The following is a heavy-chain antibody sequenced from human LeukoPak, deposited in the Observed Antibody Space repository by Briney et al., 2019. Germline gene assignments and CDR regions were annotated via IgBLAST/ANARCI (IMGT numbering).Heavy chain of an antibody. CDR2: IYYSGST. D-gene: IGHD3-22*01. V-gene: IGHV4-59*01. Sequence: PSETLSLTCAVSGGSISCYYWSWIRQPPGKGLEWVGYIYYSGSTNYNPSLKSRVTISVDTSKNQFSLKLSSVTAADTAVYYCASDSSGLNYFDYWGQGTLVTVSS. CDR3: ASDSSGLNYFDY. CDR1: GGSISCYY. J-gene: IGHJ4*02.